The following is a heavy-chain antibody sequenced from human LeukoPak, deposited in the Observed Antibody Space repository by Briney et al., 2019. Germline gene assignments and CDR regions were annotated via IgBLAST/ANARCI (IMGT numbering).Heavy chain of an antibody. V-gene: IGHV3-30-3*01. CDR2: ISHDGSNK. Sequence: GGSLRLSCAASGFTFSSYAMHWVRQAPGKGLEWVAVISHDGSNKYYADSVKGRFTISRDNSKNTLYLQMNSLRAEDTAVYYCARNTGSYALDYWGQGTLVTVSA. J-gene: IGHJ4*02. CDR3: ARNTGSYALDY. D-gene: IGHD1-26*01. CDR1: GFTFSSYA.